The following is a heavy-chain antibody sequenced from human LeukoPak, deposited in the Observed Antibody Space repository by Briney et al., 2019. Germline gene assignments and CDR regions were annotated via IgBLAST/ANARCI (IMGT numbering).Heavy chain of an antibody. CDR2: ISSSGSTI. D-gene: IGHD3-10*02. Sequence: GGSLRLSCAASGFTFSSYEMDWVRQAPGKGLEWVSYISSSGSTIYYADSVKGRVTISRDNAKNSLYLQMNSLRAEDTAVYYCAELGITMIGGVWGKGTTVTVSS. CDR3: AELGITMIGGV. J-gene: IGHJ6*04. CDR1: GFTFSSYE. V-gene: IGHV3-48*03.